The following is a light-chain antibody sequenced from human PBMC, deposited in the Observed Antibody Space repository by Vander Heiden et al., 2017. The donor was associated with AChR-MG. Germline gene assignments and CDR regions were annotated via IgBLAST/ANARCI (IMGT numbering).Light chain of an antibody. CDR1: QGISDW. Sequence: DSQLTQSPSPVSASVGDRVTLLCRASQGISDWLAWYQQKPGRAPKLLIYAASSLQSGVPSRFSGSGSGTDFNLTISRLQPEDFATYYCQQANSFPPAFGQGTKLEIK. J-gene: IGKJ2*01. CDR2: AAS. CDR3: QQANSFPPA. V-gene: IGKV1-12*01.